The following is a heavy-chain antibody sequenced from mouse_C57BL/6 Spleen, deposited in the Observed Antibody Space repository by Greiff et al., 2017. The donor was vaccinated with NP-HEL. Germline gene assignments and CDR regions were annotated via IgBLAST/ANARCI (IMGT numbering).Heavy chain of an antibody. J-gene: IGHJ4*01. CDR2: IYPGDGDT. Sequence: VQRVESGPELVKPGASVKISCKASGYAFSSSWMNWVKQRPGKGLEWIGRIYPGDGDTNYNGKFKGKATLTADKSSSTAYMQLSSLTSEDSAVYFCASYYYGSSYEDYAMDYWGQGTSVTVSS. D-gene: IGHD1-1*01. CDR3: ASYYYGSSYEDYAMDY. CDR1: GYAFSSSW. V-gene: IGHV1-82*01.